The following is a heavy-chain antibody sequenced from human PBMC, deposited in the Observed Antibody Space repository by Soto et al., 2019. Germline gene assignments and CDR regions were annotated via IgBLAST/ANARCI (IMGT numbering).Heavy chain of an antibody. V-gene: IGHV3-30-3*01. J-gene: IGHJ6*02. CDR1: GFTFSSYA. CDR2: ISYDGSNK. Sequence: TGGSLRLSCAASGFTFSSYAMHWVRQAPGKGLEWVAVISYDGSNKYYADSVKGRFTISRDNSKNTLYLQMNSLRAEDTAVYYCARDLYCSSTSCYLVGHYYYYGMDVWGQGTTVTVYS. CDR3: ARDLYCSSTSCYLVGHYYYYGMDV. D-gene: IGHD2-2*01.